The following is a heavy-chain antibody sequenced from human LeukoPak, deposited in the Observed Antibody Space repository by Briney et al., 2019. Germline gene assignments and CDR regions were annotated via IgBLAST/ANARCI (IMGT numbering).Heavy chain of an antibody. CDR3: ARLLLLWFGERSYYYGMDV. CDR1: GGTLSSYA. V-gene: IGHV1-69*13. Sequence: GASVKVSCKASGGTLSSYAISWVRQAPGQGLEWMGGTIPIFGTANYAQKFQGRVTITADESTSTAYMELSSLRSEDTAVYYCARLLLLWFGERSYYYGMDVWGKGTTVTVSS. CDR2: TIPIFGTA. D-gene: IGHD3-10*01. J-gene: IGHJ6*04.